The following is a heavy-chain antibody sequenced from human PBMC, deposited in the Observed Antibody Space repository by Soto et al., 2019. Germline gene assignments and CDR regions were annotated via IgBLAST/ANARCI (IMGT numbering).Heavy chain of an antibody. V-gene: IGHV3-33*01. CDR2: IWNDGSNS. J-gene: IGHJ6*02. CDR3: ARRQIPPPTRGAANARGGMDV. CDR1: GFTFNNYG. D-gene: IGHD6-13*01. Sequence: ESGGGGVQPGRSLRLSCAASGFTFNNYGMHWVRQAPGKGLEWLAVIWNDGSNSSYANSVKGRFTISRDNSKNTLYLQMSSLRAEDTAVYYCARRQIPPPTRGAANARGGMDVWGQGTTVTVSS.